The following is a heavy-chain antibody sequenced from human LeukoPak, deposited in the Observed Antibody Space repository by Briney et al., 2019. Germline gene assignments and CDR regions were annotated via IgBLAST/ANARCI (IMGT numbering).Heavy chain of an antibody. J-gene: IGHJ4*02. Sequence: GGSLRLSCAASGFTFSIYAMSWVRQAPGKGLQWVSSITSSGDGTYYADSVKGRLTISRDNSENMLYLQMNSLRVEDTAVYFCAKDRPNYYGSNGHYYRRDGDYWGQGTLVTVSS. CDR1: GFTFSIYA. V-gene: IGHV3-23*01. CDR3: AKDRPNYYGSNGHYYRRDGDY. D-gene: IGHD3-22*01. CDR2: ITSSGDGT.